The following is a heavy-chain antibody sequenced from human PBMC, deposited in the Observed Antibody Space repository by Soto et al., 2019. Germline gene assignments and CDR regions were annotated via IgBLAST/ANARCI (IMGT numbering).Heavy chain of an antibody. CDR3: ERDRGITGTRGCMDV. CDR1: GGYISSYY. J-gene: IGHJ6*02. Sequence: SETLSLTCTVSGGYISSYYWSWIRQPPGKGLEWIGYIYYSGSTNYNPSLKERGTISLDTSKNQFSLKLSPVTAADTAVYYCERDRGITGTRGCMDVWGQGTTVT. V-gene: IGHV4-59*01. CDR2: IYYSGST. D-gene: IGHD1-7*01.